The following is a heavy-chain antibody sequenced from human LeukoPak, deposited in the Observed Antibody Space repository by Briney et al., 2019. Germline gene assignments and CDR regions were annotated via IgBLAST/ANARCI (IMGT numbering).Heavy chain of an antibody. CDR2: INSDGSTT. J-gene: IGHJ4*02. D-gene: IGHD3-3*01. CDR1: GFTFSNYW. CDR3: AKGGSGLRFLEWLLSFDY. Sequence: QPGGPLRLSCAASGFTFSNYWMHWVRQAPGKGLVWVSRINSDGSTTSYADSVKGRFTISRDNSKNTLYLQMNSLRAEDTAVYYCAKGGSGLRFLEWLLSFDYWGQGTLVTVSS. V-gene: IGHV3-74*01.